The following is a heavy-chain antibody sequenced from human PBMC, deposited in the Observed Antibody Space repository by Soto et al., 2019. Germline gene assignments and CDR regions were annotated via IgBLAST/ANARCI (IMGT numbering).Heavy chain of an antibody. CDR1: GDSISTSSYY. V-gene: IGHV4-39*02. CDR2: IYYSGAT. CDR3: ARLAYSGYRQT. J-gene: IGHJ1*01. Sequence: SETLSLTCDVSGDSISTSSYYWGWIRQPPGKVLEWIASIYYSGATYYNPSLQSRVTISVDTSNNRFSLTLSSLTAADTAVYFCARLAYSGYRQTWGQGSLVTVSS. D-gene: IGHD1-26*01.